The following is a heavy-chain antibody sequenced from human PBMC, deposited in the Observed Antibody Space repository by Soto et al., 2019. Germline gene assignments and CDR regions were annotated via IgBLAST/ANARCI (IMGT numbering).Heavy chain of an antibody. CDR3: ARQAGIAVAGTCCGMDV. CDR1: GGSISSSSYY. CDR2: IYYSGST. Sequence: SETLSLTCTVSGGSISSSSYYWGWIRQPPGKGLEWIGSIYYSGSTYYNPSLKSRVTISVDTSKNQFSLKLSSVTAADTAVYYCARQAGIAVAGTCCGMDVWGQGTTVTVSS. V-gene: IGHV4-39*01. J-gene: IGHJ6*02. D-gene: IGHD6-19*01.